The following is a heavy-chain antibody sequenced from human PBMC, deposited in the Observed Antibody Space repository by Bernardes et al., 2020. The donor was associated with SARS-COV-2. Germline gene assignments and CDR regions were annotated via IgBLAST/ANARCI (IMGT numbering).Heavy chain of an antibody. V-gene: IGHV3-48*01. Sequence: GSLRLSCAASGFTFSSYSMNWVRQAPGKGLEWVSYISSSSSTIYYADSVKGRFTISRDNAKNSLYLQMNSLRAEDTAVYYCARDFITLAMRIWGQGTMVTVSS. CDR2: ISSSSSTI. D-gene: IGHD1-20*01. CDR1: GFTFSSYS. J-gene: IGHJ3*02. CDR3: ARDFITLAMRI.